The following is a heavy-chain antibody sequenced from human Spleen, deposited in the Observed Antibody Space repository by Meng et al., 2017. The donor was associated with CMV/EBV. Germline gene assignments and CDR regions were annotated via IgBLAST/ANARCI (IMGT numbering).Heavy chain of an antibody. V-gene: IGHV3-23*01. CDR1: GLTFSSYG. Sequence: GESLKISCAASGLTFSSYGMSWVRQAPGKGLEWVSSIGATAGGTYYADSVKGRFTISRDNAKNTLYLQMNSLRAEDTAVYFCAREGRDLDLWGLGTLVTVSS. CDR2: IGATAGGT. D-gene: IGHD2-15*01. CDR3: AREGRDLDL. J-gene: IGHJ5*02.